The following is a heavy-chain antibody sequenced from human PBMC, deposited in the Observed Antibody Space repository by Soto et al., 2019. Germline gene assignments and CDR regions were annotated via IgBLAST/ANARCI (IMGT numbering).Heavy chain of an antibody. CDR2: IYHSGST. CDR1: GGSISSSNW. D-gene: IGHD2-2*02. J-gene: IGHJ6*02. Sequence: SETLSLTCAVSGGSISSSNWWSGVRQPPGKGLEWIGEIYHSGSTNYNPSLKSRVTISVDKSTNHFSLKLGYVTAADTAVYYCARAYCSSTSCYTNYYYGMDVWGQGTTVTVSS. V-gene: IGHV4-4*02. CDR3: ARAYCSSTSCYTNYYYGMDV.